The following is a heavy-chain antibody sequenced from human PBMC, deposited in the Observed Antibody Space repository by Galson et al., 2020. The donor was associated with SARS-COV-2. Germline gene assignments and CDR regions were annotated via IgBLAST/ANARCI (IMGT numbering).Heavy chain of an antibody. V-gene: IGHV4-59*01. J-gene: IGHJ4*02. CDR3: ARCLHYYDSSGYYFDY. CDR2: IYYSGST. Sequence: ETSETLSLTCTVSGGSISSYYWSWIRQPPGKALEWIGYIYYSGSTNYNPSLKSRVTISVDTSKNQFSLKLSSVTAADTAVYYCARCLHYYDSSGYYFDYWGQGTLVTVSS. CDR1: GGSISSYY. D-gene: IGHD3-22*01.